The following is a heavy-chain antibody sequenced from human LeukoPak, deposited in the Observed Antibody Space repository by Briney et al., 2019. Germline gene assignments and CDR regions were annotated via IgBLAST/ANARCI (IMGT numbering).Heavy chain of an antibody. CDR3: ARECSGGGCYSVFELRDDFDI. Sequence: GGSLRLSCAASKFTLSNYLMIWVRQAPGKGLEWVSYIRYSSSYIYYGDSVKGRFTISRDNAKNSLYLQMNSLRAEDTAVYYCARECSGGGCYSVFELRDDFDIWGQGTMVTVSS. CDR2: IRYSSSYI. D-gene: IGHD2-15*01. V-gene: IGHV3-21*01. CDR1: KFTLSNYL. J-gene: IGHJ3*02.